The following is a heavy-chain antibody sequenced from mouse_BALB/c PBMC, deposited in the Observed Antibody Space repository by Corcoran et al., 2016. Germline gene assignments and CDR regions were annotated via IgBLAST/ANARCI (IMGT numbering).Heavy chain of an antibody. J-gene: IGHJ4*01. V-gene: IGHV9-1*02. CDR1: GYTFTNYG. CDR3: ARKVYYGNPYAMDY. CDR2: INTYTGEP. Sequence: QIQLVQSGPELKKPGGTVKISCKASGYTFTNYGMYWVKQAPGKGLKWTGWINTYTGEPTYADDFKGRFAFSLETSASTAYLQINNLKNEDMATYFCARKVYYGNPYAMDYWGQGTSVTVSS. D-gene: IGHD2-1*01.